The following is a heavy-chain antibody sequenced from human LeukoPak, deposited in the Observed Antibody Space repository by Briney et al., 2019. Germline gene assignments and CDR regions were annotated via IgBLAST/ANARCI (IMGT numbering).Heavy chain of an antibody. CDR1: GEPFNGYY. J-gene: IGHJ4*02. CDR3: ARNDYGDYYFDY. Sequence: SETLSLTCAVYGEPFNGYYWNWIRQPPGKGLEWIGSIYYSGSTYYNPSLKSRVTIAVDTSKNQFSLKLSSVTAADTAVYYCARNDYGDYYFDYWGQGTLVTVSS. V-gene: IGHV4-34*01. CDR2: IYYSGST. D-gene: IGHD4-17*01.